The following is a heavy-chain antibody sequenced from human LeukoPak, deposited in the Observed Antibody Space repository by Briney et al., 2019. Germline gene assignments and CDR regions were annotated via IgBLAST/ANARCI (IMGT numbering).Heavy chain of an antibody. CDR1: GGSFSGYY. V-gene: IGHV4-34*01. D-gene: IGHD6-13*01. CDR2: INHSGST. CDR3: ARGGHSSSWYRDAFDI. Sequence: SETLSLTCAVYGGSFSGYYWSWIRRPPGKGLEWIGEINHSGSTNYNPSLKSRVTISVDTSKNQFSLKLSSVTAADTAVYYCARGGHSSSWYRDAFDIWGQGTMVTVSS. J-gene: IGHJ3*02.